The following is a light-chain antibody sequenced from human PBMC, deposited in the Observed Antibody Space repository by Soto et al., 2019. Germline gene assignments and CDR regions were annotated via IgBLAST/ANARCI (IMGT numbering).Light chain of an antibody. CDR2: KAS. V-gene: IGKV1-5*03. CDR1: QSVSSW. CDR3: QQYNRYSGT. Sequence: DSQLTQSPSTLSASVGDRVTITCRASQSVSSWLAWYQQKPGKAPKLLIYKASSLESGVPSRFSGSGSGTEFTLTISSLQPDDFATYYCQQYNRYSGTFGQGTKV. J-gene: IGKJ1*01.